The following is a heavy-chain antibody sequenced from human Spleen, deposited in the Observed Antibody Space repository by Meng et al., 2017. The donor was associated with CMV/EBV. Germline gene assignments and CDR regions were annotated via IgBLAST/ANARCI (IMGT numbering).Heavy chain of an antibody. CDR3: ARFAGYCSGGSCYSGSFGAFDI. V-gene: IGHV3-23*01. D-gene: IGHD2-15*01. CDR1: GFTFSIYA. J-gene: IGHJ3*02. CDR2: ISGSGGIT. Sequence: GESLKISCAASGFTFSIYAMSWVRQAPGKGLEWVSGISGSGGITYFTDSEKGRFTISRDNSKNTLYLQMNIPRAEDTAVYYCARFAGYCSGGSCYSGSFGAFDIWGQGTMVTVSS.